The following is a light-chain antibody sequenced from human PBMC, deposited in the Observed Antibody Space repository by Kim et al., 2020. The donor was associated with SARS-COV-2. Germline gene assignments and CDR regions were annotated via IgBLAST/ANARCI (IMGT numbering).Light chain of an antibody. Sequence: SALTQPPSASGSPGQSVTISCTGTSSDFGGNNYVSWYQQHPGRPPKLIIYEVNKRPSGVPDRFSGSESGNTASLTVSGLQAEDEGDYYCSSYAGNNNLVFGGGTQLTVL. CDR1: SSDFGGNNY. V-gene: IGLV2-8*01. J-gene: IGLJ3*02. CDR2: EVN. CDR3: SSYAGNNNLV.